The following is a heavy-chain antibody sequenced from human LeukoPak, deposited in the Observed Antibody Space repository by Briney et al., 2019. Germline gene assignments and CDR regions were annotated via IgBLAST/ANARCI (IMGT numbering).Heavy chain of an antibody. CDR3: ARGRGVVVPAAPTGDPFDI. Sequence: ASVKVSCKASGYTFTSYYMHWVRQAPGQGLEWMGIINPSGGSTSYAQKFQGRVTMTRDTSTSTVYMELSSLTSEDTAVYYCARGRGVVVPAAPTGDPFDIWGRGTMVTVSS. D-gene: IGHD2-2*01. J-gene: IGHJ3*02. CDR2: INPSGGST. CDR1: GYTFTSYY. V-gene: IGHV1-46*01.